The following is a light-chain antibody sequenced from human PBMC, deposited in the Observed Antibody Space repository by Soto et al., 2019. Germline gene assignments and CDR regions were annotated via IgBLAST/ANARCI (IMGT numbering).Light chain of an antibody. J-gene: IGLJ2*01. Sequence: QSALTQPASVSGFPGQSITISCTGTSSDVGSYNLVSWYQQHPGKAPKLMIYEGGKRPSGVSNRFSGSKSGNTASLTISELQAEDEADYYCCSYAGRSTSYVVFGGGTKLTVL. CDR2: EGG. CDR3: CSYAGRSTSYVV. V-gene: IGLV2-23*01. CDR1: SSDVGSYNL.